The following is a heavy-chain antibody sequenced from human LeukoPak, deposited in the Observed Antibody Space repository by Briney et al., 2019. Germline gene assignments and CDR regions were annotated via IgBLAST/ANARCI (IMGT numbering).Heavy chain of an antibody. J-gene: IGHJ6*03. CDR1: GYTFTGYY. V-gene: IGHV1-2*02. CDR3: ARDLFLEWLSPSGYYMDV. Sequence: ASVKVSCKASGYTFTGYYMHWVRQAPGQGLEWMGWINPNSGGTNYAQKFQGRVTMTRDTSISTAYMELSRLRSDDTAVYYCARDLFLEWLSPSGYYMDVWGKGTTVTVSS. CDR2: INPNSGGT. D-gene: IGHD3-3*01.